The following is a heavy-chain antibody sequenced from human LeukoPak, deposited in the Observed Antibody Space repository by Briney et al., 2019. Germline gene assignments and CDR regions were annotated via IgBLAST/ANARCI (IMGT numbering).Heavy chain of an antibody. V-gene: IGHV4-30-4*02. J-gene: IGHJ3*02. CDR3: AREISMTVGGGAFDI. D-gene: IGHD3-22*01. CDR1: GGSISSADYY. Sequence: SETLSLTCTVSGGSISSADYYWSWIRQPPGKGLEWIGYIYNSGSTSYNPSLKSRVIISVDTSKNQFSLKLTSVTAADTAVYYCAREISMTVGGGAFDIWGQGTMVTVSS. CDR2: IYNSGST.